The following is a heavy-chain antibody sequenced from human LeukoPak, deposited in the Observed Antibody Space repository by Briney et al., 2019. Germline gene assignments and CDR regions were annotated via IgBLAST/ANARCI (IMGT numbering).Heavy chain of an antibody. Sequence: SQTLSLTCTVSGGSISSGSHYWSWIRQPAGTGLEWIGRIYTSGSTNYNPSLKSRVTISVDTSKNQFSLKLSSVTAADTAVYYCARSYGDYSAPFDYWGQGTLVTVSS. CDR2: IYTSGST. CDR1: GGSISSGSHY. CDR3: ARSYGDYSAPFDY. D-gene: IGHD4-17*01. J-gene: IGHJ4*02. V-gene: IGHV4-61*02.